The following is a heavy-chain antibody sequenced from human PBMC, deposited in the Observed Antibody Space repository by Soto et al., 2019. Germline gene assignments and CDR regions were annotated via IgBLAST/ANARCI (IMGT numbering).Heavy chain of an antibody. CDR2: ISAYNGNT. Sequence: ASVKVSCKASGYTFTSYGISWVRQAPGQGLEWMGWISAYNGNTNYAQKLQGRVTMTTDTSTSTAYMELRSLRSDDTAVYYCARDHYYDSSGYYIFDSWGQGTLVTVSS. V-gene: IGHV1-18*01. D-gene: IGHD3-22*01. J-gene: IGHJ4*02. CDR3: ARDHYYDSSGYYIFDS. CDR1: GYTFTSYG.